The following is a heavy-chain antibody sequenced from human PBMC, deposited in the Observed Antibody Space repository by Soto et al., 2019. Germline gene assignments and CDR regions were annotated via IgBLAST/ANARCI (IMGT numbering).Heavy chain of an antibody. CDR3: ARAVGVPYYYYMDV. J-gene: IGHJ6*03. D-gene: IGHD3-16*01. V-gene: IGHV4-31*03. CDR1: GGSISSGGYY. CDR2: IYYSGST. Sequence: SETLSLTXTVSGGSISSGGYYWSWIRQHPGKGLEWIGYIYYSGSTYYNPSLKSRVTISVDTSKNQFSLKLSSVTAADTAVYYCARAVGVPYYYYMDVWGKGTTVTVSS.